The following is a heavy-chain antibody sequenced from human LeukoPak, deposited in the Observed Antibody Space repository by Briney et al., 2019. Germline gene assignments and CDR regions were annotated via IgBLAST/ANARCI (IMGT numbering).Heavy chain of an antibody. D-gene: IGHD6-19*01. J-gene: IGHJ5*02. CDR2: IYYSGST. CDR3: ARVKQWLVRKWFDP. V-gene: IGHV4-39*07. Sequence: SETLSLTCTVSGGSISSSSYYRGWIRQPPGKGLEWIGSIYYSGSTYYNPSLKSRVTISVDTSKNQFSLKLSSVTAADTAVYYCARVKQWLVRKWFDPWGQGTLVTVSS. CDR1: GGSISSSSYY.